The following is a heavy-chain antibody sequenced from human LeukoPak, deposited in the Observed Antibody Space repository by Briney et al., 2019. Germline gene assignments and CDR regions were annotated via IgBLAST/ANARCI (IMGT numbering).Heavy chain of an antibody. D-gene: IGHD3-3*01. CDR1: GDSISSGDYY. V-gene: IGHV4-61*02. J-gene: IGHJ4*02. Sequence: PSETLSLTCTVSGDSISSGDYYWSWIRQPAGKGLEWIGRISSSGSTNYNPSLKSRVTISVDTSKNQFSLKLSSVTAADTAVYYCARKFIHYDFWSGFDYWGQGTLVTVSS. CDR2: ISSSGST. CDR3: ARKFIHYDFWSGFDY.